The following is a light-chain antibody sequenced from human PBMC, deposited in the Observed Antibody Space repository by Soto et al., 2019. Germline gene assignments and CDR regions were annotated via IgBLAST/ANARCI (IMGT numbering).Light chain of an antibody. Sequence: QSVLTQPPSVSGSPGQSITVSCTGTSSDIGASNFVSWYQHLPGRAPKVIIFEATNRPSGVSNRFSGSKSGITASLTISGLQDEEEPESFCISYTTDDTFLFGTGTKVTV. CDR3: ISYTTDDTFL. V-gene: IGLV2-14*01. J-gene: IGLJ1*01. CDR2: EAT. CDR1: SSDIGASNF.